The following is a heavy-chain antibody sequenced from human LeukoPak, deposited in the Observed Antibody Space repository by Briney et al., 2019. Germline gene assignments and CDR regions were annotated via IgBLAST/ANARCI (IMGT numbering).Heavy chain of an antibody. CDR2: ISAYNGNT. CDR3: ARGLSGSYYYYYYYMDV. Sequence: ASVKASCKASGYTFTSYGISWVRQAPGQGLEWMGWISAYNGNTNYAQKLQGRVTMTTDTSTSTAYMELRSLRSDDTAVYSCARGLSGSYYYYYYYMDVWGKGTTVTVSS. J-gene: IGHJ6*03. V-gene: IGHV1-18*01. CDR1: GYTFTSYG. D-gene: IGHD1-26*01.